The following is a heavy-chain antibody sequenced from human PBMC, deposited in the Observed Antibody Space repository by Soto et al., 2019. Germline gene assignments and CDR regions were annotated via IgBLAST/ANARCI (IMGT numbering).Heavy chain of an antibody. CDR2: IIPIFGTA. J-gene: IGHJ6*04. CDR1: GGTFSSYA. Sequence: ASVKVSCKASGGTFSSYAISWVRQAPGQGLEWMGGIIPIFGTANYAQKFQGRVTITADESTSTAYMELSSLRSDDTAVYYCARVQKGDDFWSGYYTGITHYYYGMDVWGKGTTVTVSS. V-gene: IGHV1-69*13. CDR3: ARVQKGDDFWSGYYTGITHYYYGMDV. D-gene: IGHD3-3*01.